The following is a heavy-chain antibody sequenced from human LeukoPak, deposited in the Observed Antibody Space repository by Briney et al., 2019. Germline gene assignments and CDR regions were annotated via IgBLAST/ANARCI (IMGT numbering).Heavy chain of an antibody. CDR3: AKKEGYSYGYAVDY. V-gene: IGHV3-9*01. Sequence: GGSLRLSCAASGFTFDDYAMHWVRQAPGKGLEWVSGISWNSGSIGYADSVKGRFTISRDNSKNTLYLQMNSLRAEDTAVYYCAKKEGYSYGYAVDYWGQGTLVTVSS. CDR1: GFTFDDYA. CDR2: ISWNSGSI. D-gene: IGHD5-18*01. J-gene: IGHJ4*02.